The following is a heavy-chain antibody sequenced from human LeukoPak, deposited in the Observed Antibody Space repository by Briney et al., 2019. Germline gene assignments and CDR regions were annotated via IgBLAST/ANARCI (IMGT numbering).Heavy chain of an antibody. D-gene: IGHD2-2*01. J-gene: IGHJ5*02. CDR2: INPSGGST. CDR1: GYTFTSYY. V-gene: IGHV1-46*01. CDR3: ARDLSGRDIVVVPAAGHHDNWFDP. Sequence: GASVKVSCKASGYTFTSYYMHWVRQAPGQGLEWMGIINPSGGSTSYAQKFQGRVTMTRDTSTSTVYMELSSLRSDDTAVYYCARDLSGRDIVVVPAAGHHDNWFDPWGQGTLVTVSS.